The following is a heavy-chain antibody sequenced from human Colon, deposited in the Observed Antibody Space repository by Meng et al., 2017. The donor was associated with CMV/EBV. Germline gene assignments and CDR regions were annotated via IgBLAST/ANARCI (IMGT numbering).Heavy chain of an antibody. J-gene: IGHJ3*02. D-gene: IGHD2-2*01. CDR1: GFRFDDVA. Sequence: GESLKISCAAAGFRFDDVAMSWVRQIPGKGLEWVAGIDWKGATAHYAESVRGRFTVSRDNAKNSLYLQMNSLRPEDTALYYCAKKNGYCGSTSCYYAFDIWGQGTMVTVSS. V-gene: IGHV3-20*04. CDR2: IDWKGATA. CDR3: AKKNGYCGSTSCYYAFDI.